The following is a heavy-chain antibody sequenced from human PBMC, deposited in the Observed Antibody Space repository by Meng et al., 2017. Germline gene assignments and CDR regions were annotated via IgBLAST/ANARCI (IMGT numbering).Heavy chain of an antibody. J-gene: IGHJ4*02. Sequence: QVQRVQSGAEVKKPGASVKVSCKASGYTFTSYGISWVRQAPGRGLEWMGWISAYNGNTNYAQKLQGRVTMTTDASTSTAYMELRSLRSDDTAVYYCARDPRITGTTLPDYWGQGTLVTVSS. CDR3: ARDPRITGTTLPDY. CDR1: GYTFTSYG. V-gene: IGHV1-18*01. D-gene: IGHD1-7*01. CDR2: ISAYNGNT.